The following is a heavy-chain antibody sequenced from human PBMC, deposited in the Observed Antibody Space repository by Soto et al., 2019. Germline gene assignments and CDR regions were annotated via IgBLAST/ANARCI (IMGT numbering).Heavy chain of an antibody. CDR3: ATSQFVERLSEGFDP. CDR1: GDSVSSNSAA. V-gene: IGHV6-1*01. D-gene: IGHD1-1*01. J-gene: IGHJ5*02. Sequence: PSQTLSLTCAISGDSVSSNSAAWNWIRQSPSRGLEWLGRTYYRSKWYNDYAVSVKSRITINPDTSKNQFSLQLNSVTPEDTAVYYCATSQFVERLSEGFDPWGQGTLVTVSS. CDR2: TYYRSKWYN.